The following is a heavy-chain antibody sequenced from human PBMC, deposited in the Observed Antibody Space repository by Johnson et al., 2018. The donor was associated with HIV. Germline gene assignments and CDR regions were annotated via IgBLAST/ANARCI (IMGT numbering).Heavy chain of an antibody. CDR2: ISWNGGNT. J-gene: IGHJ3*02. CDR3: ARPGGGAPEAFDM. Sequence: VQLVESGGGVVRPGGSLRLSCGASGFTFDDYGMSWVRQGPGKGLEWVSGISWNGGNTNYADSVKGRFTISRDNAKNSLYLQMNNLRVEDTAFYYCARPGGGAPEAFDMWGQGTMVTVSS. CDR1: GFTFDDYG. V-gene: IGHV3-20*04. D-gene: IGHD3-10*01.